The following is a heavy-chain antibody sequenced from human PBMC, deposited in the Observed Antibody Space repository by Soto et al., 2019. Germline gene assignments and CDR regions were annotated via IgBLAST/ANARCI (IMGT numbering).Heavy chain of an antibody. Sequence: QVQLLQSGAEVKKPGASVKVSCKASGYKFTTYGSTWVRQAPGQGLEWLGGISTYNGNTDYAQNLQDRVTMTTKTSTSTDYLEVRSLTSDDTAVYFCARGLGTNGQDVWGQGTTVTVSS. CDR3: ARGLGTNGQDV. CDR1: GYKFTTYG. V-gene: IGHV1-18*04. CDR2: ISTYNGNT. J-gene: IGHJ6*02. D-gene: IGHD7-27*01.